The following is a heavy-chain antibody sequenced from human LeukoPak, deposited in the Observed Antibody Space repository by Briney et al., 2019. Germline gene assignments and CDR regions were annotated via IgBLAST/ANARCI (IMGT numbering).Heavy chain of an antibody. Sequence: GGSLRLSCAASGFTFSDYHMNWIRQAPGKGLEWVSYISPWGWSIYLADSVKGRLTISRDNAKNSLVLQMNILTEDDTAVYYCAGGRDIRVAGSGGYFDSWGQGTLVTVSS. V-gene: IGHV3-11*01. CDR3: AGGRDIRVAGSGGYFDS. CDR2: ISPWGWSI. J-gene: IGHJ4*02. CDR1: GFTFSDYH. D-gene: IGHD6-19*01.